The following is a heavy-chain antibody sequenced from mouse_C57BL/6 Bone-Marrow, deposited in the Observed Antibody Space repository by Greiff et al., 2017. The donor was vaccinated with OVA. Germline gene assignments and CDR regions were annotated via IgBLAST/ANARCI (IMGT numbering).Heavy chain of an antibody. CDR2: ISSGGSYT. J-gene: IGHJ3*01. CDR1: GFTFSSYG. Sequence: EVQVVESGGDLVKPGGSLKLSCAASGFTFSSYGMSWVRQTPDKRLEWVATISSGGSYTYYPDSVKGRFTISRDNAKNTLYLQMSSLKSEDTAMYYCAGDSSGSAWFAYWGQGTLVTVSA. V-gene: IGHV5-6*01. D-gene: IGHD3-2*02. CDR3: AGDSSGSAWFAY.